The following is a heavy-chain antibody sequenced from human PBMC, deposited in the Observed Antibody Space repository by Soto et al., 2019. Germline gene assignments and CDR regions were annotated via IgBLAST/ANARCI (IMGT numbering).Heavy chain of an antibody. CDR1: GFTFSNYA. J-gene: IGHJ4*02. D-gene: IGHD3-3*01. V-gene: IGHV3-23*01. Sequence: GGSLRLSCAASGFTFSNYAMSWVRQAPGKGLEWVSAISGSGGSTYYADSVKGRFTISRDNSKNTLYLQMNSLRAEDTAVYYCASQGTYYDFWSGYWGQGTLVTVSS. CDR2: ISGSGGST. CDR3: ASQGTYYDFWSGY.